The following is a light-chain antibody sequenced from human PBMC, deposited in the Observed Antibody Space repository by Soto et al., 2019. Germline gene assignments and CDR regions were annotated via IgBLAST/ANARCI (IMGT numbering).Light chain of an antibody. CDR1: QSLLHSDGKTY. Sequence: IVLTQTPLSLSVTPGQPASISCKSSQSLLHSDGKTYLYWYLQRPGQPPHLLISAVSNRFSGVPDRFSGSGSGTDFTLEISRVEAEDVGLYSCLQTKQLPLTFGHGTRVEVK. CDR3: LQTKQLPLT. V-gene: IGKV2D-29*01. J-gene: IGKJ1*01. CDR2: AVS.